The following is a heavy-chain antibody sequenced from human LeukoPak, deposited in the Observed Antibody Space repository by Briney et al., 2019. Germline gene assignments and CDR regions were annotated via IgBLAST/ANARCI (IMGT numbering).Heavy chain of an antibody. CDR2: ISGSVDNT. CDR1: GFTFSAYP. V-gene: IGHV3-23*01. J-gene: IGHJ4*02. D-gene: IGHD1-7*01. Sequence: GGSLRLSCVASGFTFSAYPMSWVRQAPGKGLEWVSAISGSVDNTYCADSVKGRFTISRDTSKNTLYLQMNSLRTEDTAVYYCAKDFNWNYGHDSWGQGTLVTVSS. CDR3: AKDFNWNYGHDS.